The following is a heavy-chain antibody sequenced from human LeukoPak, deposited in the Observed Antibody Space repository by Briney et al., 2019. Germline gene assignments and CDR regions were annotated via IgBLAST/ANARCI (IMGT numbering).Heavy chain of an antibody. J-gene: IGHJ5*02. CDR3: ARHPIAAGGAYNWFDP. CDR1: GYSFTSHW. V-gene: IGHV5-51*01. CDR2: IYPRDSNT. Sequence: AGESLKISCKGSGYGSGYSFTSHWIAWVRQMPGKGLEWMGIIYPRDSNTIYSPSFQGQVTISVDTSINTAYLQWISLKASDTAMYYCARHPIAAGGAYNWFDPWGQGTLVTVSS. D-gene: IGHD6-13*01.